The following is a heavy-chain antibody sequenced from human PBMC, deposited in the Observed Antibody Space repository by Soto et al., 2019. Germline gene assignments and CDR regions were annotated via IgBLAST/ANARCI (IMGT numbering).Heavy chain of an antibody. J-gene: IGHJ6*02. CDR1: GGTFSSYA. CDR2: IIPIFGTA. D-gene: IGHD3-10*01. Sequence: VKVSCKASGGTFSSYAISWVRQAPGQGLEWMGGIIPIFGTANYAQKFQGRVTITADESTSTAYMELSSLRSEDTAVYYCARDLTASGYYYYYGMDVWGQGTTVTVS. V-gene: IGHV1-69*13. CDR3: ARDLTASGYYYYYGMDV.